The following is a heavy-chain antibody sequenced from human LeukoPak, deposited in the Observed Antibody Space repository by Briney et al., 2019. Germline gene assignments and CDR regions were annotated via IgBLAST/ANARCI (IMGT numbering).Heavy chain of an antibody. D-gene: IGHD2-2*02. CDR1: GGSISSGSYY. V-gene: IGHV4-61*02. J-gene: IGHJ4*02. CDR3: ASTPRGTGSTPGYCSSTSCYN. Sequence: PSQTLSLTCTVSGGSISSGSYYWSWIRQPAGKGLEWIGRIYTSGSTNYNPSLKSRVTISVDTSKNQFSLKLSSVTAADTAVYYCASTPRGTGSTPGYCSSTSCYNWGQGTLVTVSS. CDR2: IYTSGST.